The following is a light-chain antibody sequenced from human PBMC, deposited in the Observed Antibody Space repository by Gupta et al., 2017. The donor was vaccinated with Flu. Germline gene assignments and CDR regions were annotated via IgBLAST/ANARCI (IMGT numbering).Light chain of an antibody. CDR1: SSSIGSKG. CDR2: YNN. V-gene: IGLV1-44*01. J-gene: IGLJ3*02. CDR3: AAWDETRSKGV. Sequence: RVTISCPGSSSSIGSKGVNCYQQLPGTTPKLLIYYNNERPSGVPDRFSGAKSGSSASLAISGLQYEDEADYYCAAWDETRSKGVFGGGTKLTVL.